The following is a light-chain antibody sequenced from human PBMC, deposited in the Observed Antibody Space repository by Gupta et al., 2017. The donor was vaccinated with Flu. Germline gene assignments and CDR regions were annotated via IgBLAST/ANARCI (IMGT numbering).Light chain of an antibody. J-gene: IGKJ4*01. CDR2: NAS. CDR1: QFVGNNF. Sequence: GTLSFSPGESDTPSCRAMQFVGNNFLEWYQQKPGQAPRLLIYNASNRAPGLPDRFSGSGSGTDFTLTISRLEPEDFAVYHCQQDDDSPLTFGGGTKVESK. CDR3: QQDDDSPLT. V-gene: IGKV3-20*01.